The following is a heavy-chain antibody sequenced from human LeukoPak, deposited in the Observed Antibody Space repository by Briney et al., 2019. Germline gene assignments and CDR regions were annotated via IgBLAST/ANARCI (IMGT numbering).Heavy chain of an antibody. CDR2: LYYSGST. V-gene: IGHV4-39*01. J-gene: IGHJ3*02. Sequence: PSETLSLTCTVFGDSFSSSNYYWAWFRQPPGKGLDWIGSLYYSGSTYYNPSLKSRVTISVDTSKNQFSLKLSSVTAADTAVYYCGAFDIWGQGTMVTVSS. CDR1: GDSFSSSNYY. CDR3: GAFDI.